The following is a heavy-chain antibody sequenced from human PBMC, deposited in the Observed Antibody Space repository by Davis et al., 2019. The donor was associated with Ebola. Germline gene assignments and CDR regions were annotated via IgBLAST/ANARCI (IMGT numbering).Heavy chain of an antibody. J-gene: IGHJ5*02. V-gene: IGHV4-59*11. CDR1: GGSISNQH. CDR3: ARGGAVVVAPNNWFDP. Sequence: PSETLSSTVTAPGGSISNQHWNWTRQPPGKGLEWIGYMYNSGSTNYNPSLKSRVTISLDTSKNQVSLKMSDVTAADTAVYYCARGGAVVVAPNNWFDPWGQGTLVTVSS. D-gene: IGHD2-15*01. CDR2: MYNSGST.